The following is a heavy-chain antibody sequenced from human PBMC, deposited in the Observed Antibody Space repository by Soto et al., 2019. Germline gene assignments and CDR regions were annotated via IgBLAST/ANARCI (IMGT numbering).Heavy chain of an antibody. Sequence: GASVKVSCKASGYTFTSYDINWVRQATGQGLEWMGWMNPNSGNTGYAQKFQGRVTMTRNTSISTAYMELSSLRSEDTAVYYCAGSRFSSSWAYYYYGMDVWGQGTTVTAP. CDR2: MNPNSGNT. V-gene: IGHV1-8*01. J-gene: IGHJ6*02. D-gene: IGHD6-13*01. CDR3: AGSRFSSSWAYYYYGMDV. CDR1: GYTFTSYD.